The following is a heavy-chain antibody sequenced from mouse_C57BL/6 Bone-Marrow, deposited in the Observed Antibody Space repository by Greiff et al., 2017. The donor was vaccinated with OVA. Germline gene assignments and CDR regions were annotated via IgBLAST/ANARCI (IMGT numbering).Heavy chain of an antibody. CDR3: ARHLWYFDV. CDR2: SRNKANDYTT. J-gene: IGHJ1*03. V-gene: IGHV7-1*01. Sequence: EVMLVESGGGLVQSGRSLRLSCATSGFTFSDFYMEWVRQAPGKGLEWIAASRNKANDYTTEYSASVKGRFIVSRDTSQSILYLQMNALRAEDTAIYYCARHLWYFDVWGTGTTVTVSS. CDR1: GFTFSDFY.